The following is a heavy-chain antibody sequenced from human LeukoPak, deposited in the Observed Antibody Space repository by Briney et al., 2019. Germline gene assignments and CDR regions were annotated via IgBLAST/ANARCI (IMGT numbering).Heavy chain of an antibody. D-gene: IGHD1-26*01. CDR3: AKADHPHSGSYPDY. CDR1: GFTFSSYA. CDR2: ISGSGGST. J-gene: IGHJ4*02. V-gene: IGHV3-23*01. Sequence: GGSLRLSCAASGFTFSSYAMSWVRQAPGKGLEWVSVISGSGGSTYYADSVKGRFTISRDNSRNTLYLQVNSLRAEDTAVYYCAKADHPHSGSYPDYWGQGTLVTVSS.